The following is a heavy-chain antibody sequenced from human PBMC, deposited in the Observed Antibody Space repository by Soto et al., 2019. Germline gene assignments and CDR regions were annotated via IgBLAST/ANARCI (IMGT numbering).Heavy chain of an antibody. D-gene: IGHD6-19*01. Sequence: PGGSLRLSCAASGFTFSSYSMNWVRQAPGKGLEWVSYISSSSSTIYYADSVKGRFTISRDNAKNSLYLQMNSLRDEDTAVYYCARDAPAVAGTSFDYYYGMDVWGQGTTVTVSS. CDR3: ARDAPAVAGTSFDYYYGMDV. V-gene: IGHV3-48*02. CDR1: GFTFSSYS. J-gene: IGHJ6*02. CDR2: ISSSSSTI.